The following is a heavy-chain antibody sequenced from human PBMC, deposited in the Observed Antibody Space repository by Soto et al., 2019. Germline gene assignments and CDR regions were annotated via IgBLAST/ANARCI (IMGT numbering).Heavy chain of an antibody. D-gene: IGHD3-3*01. J-gene: IGHJ4*02. CDR3: ARDLHVLRFLEWSPSY. CDR2: INPSGGST. Sequence: GASVKVSCKASGYTFTSYYMHWVRQAPGQGLEWMGIINPSGGSTSYAQKFQGRVTMTRDTSTSTVYMELSSLRSEDTAVYYCARDLHVLRFLEWSPSYWGQGTLVTVSS. CDR1: GYTFTSYY. V-gene: IGHV1-46*03.